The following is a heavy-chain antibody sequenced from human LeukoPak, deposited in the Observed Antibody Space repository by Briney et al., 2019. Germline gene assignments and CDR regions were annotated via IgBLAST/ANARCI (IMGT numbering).Heavy chain of an antibody. Sequence: PGGSLRLSCAASGFTFNTYWMAWVRQAPGKGLEWLAQIKPDGSEEHYADSLKGRFIVSRDNAKNSLYLQMNSLKAEDTAVYFCARSRSKIFDIWGQGTMVTVSS. V-gene: IGHV3-7*03. J-gene: IGHJ3*02. CDR3: ARSRSKIFDI. CDR1: GFTFNTYW. CDR2: IKPDGSEE.